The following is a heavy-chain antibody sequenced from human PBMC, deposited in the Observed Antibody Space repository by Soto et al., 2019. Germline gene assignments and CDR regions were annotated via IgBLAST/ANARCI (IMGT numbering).Heavy chain of an antibody. V-gene: IGHV4-30-4*01. D-gene: IGHD3-3*01. CDR1: GGSISSGDYY. CDR3: ARVSTIFAVETRGMDV. CDR2: IYYSGST. J-gene: IGHJ6*02. Sequence: SETLSLTCTVSGGSISSGDYYWSWIRQPPGKGLEWVGYIYYSGSTYYNPSLKSRVTISVDTSKNQFSLKLSSVTAADTAVYYCARVSTIFAVETRGMDVWGQGTTVTVSS.